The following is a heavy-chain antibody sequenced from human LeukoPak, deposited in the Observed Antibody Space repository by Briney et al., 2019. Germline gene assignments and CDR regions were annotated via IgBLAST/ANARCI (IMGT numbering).Heavy chain of an antibody. V-gene: IGHV3-7*01. J-gene: IGHJ3*02. CDR3: AREMYYYDHGAFDI. CDR2: IKQDGSEK. CDR1: GFTFSSYW. D-gene: IGHD3-22*01. Sequence: GGSLRLSCAASGFTFSSYWMSWVRQAPGKGLEWVANIKQDGSEKYYVDSVKGRFTISRDNAKNSLYLQMKSLRAEDTAVYYCAREMYYYDHGAFDIWGQGTMVTVSS.